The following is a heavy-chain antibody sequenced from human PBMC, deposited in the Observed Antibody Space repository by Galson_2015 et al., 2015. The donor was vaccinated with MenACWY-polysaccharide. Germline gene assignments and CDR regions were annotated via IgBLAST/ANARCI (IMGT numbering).Heavy chain of an antibody. Sequence: TLSLTCTVSGDSITSGGYFWSWIRQHPGKGLEWIASISYDGGTYYNPSLKSRFTISADTPNNQFSLKLSSVTAADTAVYYCARGGRAVSNRNWFDPWGQGTLVTVSS. CDR2: ISYDGGT. CDR3: ARGGRAVSNRNWFDP. D-gene: IGHD3-16*01. CDR1: GDSITSGGYF. J-gene: IGHJ5*02. V-gene: IGHV4-31*03.